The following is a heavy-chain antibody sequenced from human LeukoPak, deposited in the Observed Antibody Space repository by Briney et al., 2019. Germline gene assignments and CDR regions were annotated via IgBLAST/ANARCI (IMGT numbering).Heavy chain of an antibody. CDR2: KYYSGST. D-gene: IGHD6-19*01. V-gene: IGHV4-61*01. Sequence: TSETLSLTCDVSGVSINTCCYYWTWIRQPPGKGLEWIGYKYYSGSTRYNSSLRSRLTISLDTSKNQFSLRPSSVTAADTAMYYCATYSSGWPFFDYWGPGTLVTVSS. J-gene: IGHJ4*02. CDR3: ATYSSGWPFFDY. CDR1: GVSINTCCYY.